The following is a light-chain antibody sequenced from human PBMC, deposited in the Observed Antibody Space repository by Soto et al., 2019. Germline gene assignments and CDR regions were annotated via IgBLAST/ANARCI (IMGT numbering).Light chain of an antibody. J-gene: IGKJ3*01. CDR2: GAS. Sequence: IVMTQSPATMSVSTGERATLSCRASQSVSSNLDWYQQKPGQAPRLLIYGASNRATGITARFSGSGSGTEFTRTISRLQSEDFAVYSGQRYKNWLFTFGAGNKRDI. CDR1: QSVSSN. V-gene: IGKV3-15*01. CDR3: QRYKNWLFT.